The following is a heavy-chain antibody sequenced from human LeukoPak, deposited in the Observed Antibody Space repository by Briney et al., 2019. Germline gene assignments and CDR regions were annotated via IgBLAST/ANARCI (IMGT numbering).Heavy chain of an antibody. CDR2: IKEDGSSR. V-gene: IGHV3-7*03. CDR3: VKDSSWFHFDS. CDR1: GFTFSHSW. J-gene: IGHJ4*02. Sequence: GGSLRLSCVASGFTFSHSWMTWVRQAPGKGLEWVGHIKEDGSSRNYADSVKGRFTISRDNAKSSLHLQMNGLRAEDTAMYYCVKDSSWFHFDSWGQGTLVTVSS. D-gene: IGHD6-19*01.